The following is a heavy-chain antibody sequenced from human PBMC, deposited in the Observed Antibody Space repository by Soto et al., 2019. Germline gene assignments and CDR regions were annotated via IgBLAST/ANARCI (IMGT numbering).Heavy chain of an antibody. J-gene: IGHJ4*02. Sequence: PGGSLRLSCAASGFTFSSYGMHWVRQAPGKGLERVAVISYDGSNKYYADSVKGRFTISRDNSKDTLYLQMNSLRAEDTAVYYCAAESTKDFDYWGQGTLVTVSS. CDR2: ISYDGSNK. CDR3: AAESTKDFDY. V-gene: IGHV3-30*03. CDR1: GFTFSSYG.